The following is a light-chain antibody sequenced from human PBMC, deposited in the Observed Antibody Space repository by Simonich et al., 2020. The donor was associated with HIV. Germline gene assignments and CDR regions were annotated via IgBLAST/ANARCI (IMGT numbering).Light chain of an antibody. CDR3: QQSFSTPFT. CDR1: QSISTY. V-gene: IGKV1-39*01. J-gene: IGKJ3*01. Sequence: DIVMTQSPSSLSASVRDRVTITCRAIQSISTYLNWYQQKPGKAPKLLIYAASSLQSGVPSRFSGIGSGTDFILTISSLQPEDFATYYCQQSFSTPFTFGPGTKVDIK. CDR2: AAS.